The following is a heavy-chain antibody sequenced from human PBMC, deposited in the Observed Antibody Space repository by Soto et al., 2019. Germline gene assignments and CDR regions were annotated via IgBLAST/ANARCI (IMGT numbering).Heavy chain of an antibody. Sequence: QVQLVQSGAEVKKPGSSVKVSCKASGGAFSSYAISWVRQAPGQGLEWMGGIIPIFGTANYAQKFQGRVTITADESTSTAYMELSSLRSEDTAVYYCARDLSAVAGSLYFQHWGQGTLVTVSS. V-gene: IGHV1-69*12. D-gene: IGHD6-19*01. CDR2: IIPIFGTA. CDR3: ARDLSAVAGSLYFQH. CDR1: GGAFSSYA. J-gene: IGHJ1*01.